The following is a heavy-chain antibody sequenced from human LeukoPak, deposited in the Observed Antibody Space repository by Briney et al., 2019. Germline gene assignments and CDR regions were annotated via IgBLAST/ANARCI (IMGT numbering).Heavy chain of an antibody. V-gene: IGHV4-31*03. J-gene: IGHJ5*02. CDR1: GGSVTSSGQY. Sequence: SQTLSLTCTVAGGSVTSSGQYWTWIRQHPGKGLEWIGDIFHSGSTNYNPSLKSRIIMSVDTSKNQFSLILSSATAADTAVYFCARTLRYFDWLLFQGSPTPNWFDPWGQGTLVTVSS. D-gene: IGHD3-9*01. CDR2: IFHSGST. CDR3: ARTLRYFDWLLFQGSPTPNWFDP.